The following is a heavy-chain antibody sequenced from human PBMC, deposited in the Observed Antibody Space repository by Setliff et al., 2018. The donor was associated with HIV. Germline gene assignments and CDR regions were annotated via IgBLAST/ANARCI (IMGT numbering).Heavy chain of an antibody. D-gene: IGHD6-19*01. CDR2: INWNGRST. CDR3: ARRITVAYYYYYMDV. J-gene: IGHJ6*03. Sequence: GGSLRLSCEASGFTFDDYGMNWVRQAPGKGLEWVSGINWNGRSTGDADFVKGRFTISRDNAKNSVYLQMNSLRAEDTAVYYCARRITVAYYYYYMDVWGKGTTVTVSS. CDR1: GFTFDDYG. V-gene: IGHV3-20*04.